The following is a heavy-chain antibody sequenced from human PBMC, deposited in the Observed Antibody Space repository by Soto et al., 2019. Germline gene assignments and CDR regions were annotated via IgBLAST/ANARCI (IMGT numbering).Heavy chain of an antibody. CDR2: TLYRSSKWYN. V-gene: IGHV6-1*01. Sequence: SQTLSLTCXISGDSVSTNIAAWSWIRQSPSRGLEWLGRTLYRSSKWYNEYAVSVKSRMTINPDTSKNQFSLQLNSVTPEDTAVYYCARDAAPTLNYPHGMDVWGQGTAVTVSS. CDR3: ARDAAPTLNYPHGMDV. J-gene: IGHJ6*02. CDR1: GDSVSTNIAA. D-gene: IGHD1-7*01.